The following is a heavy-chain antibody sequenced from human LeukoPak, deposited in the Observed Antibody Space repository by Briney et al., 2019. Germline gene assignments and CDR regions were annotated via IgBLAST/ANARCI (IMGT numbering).Heavy chain of an antibody. V-gene: IGHV3-43*02. CDR3: ARVGSSYRGGFDP. D-gene: IGHD2-15*01. CDR2: ISGDGGST. Sequence: PGGSLRLSCAASGFTFDDYAMHWVRQAPGKALEWVSLISGDGGSTYYADSVKGRFTISRHNSKNTLYLQMNSLRAEDTAVYYCARVGSSYRGGFDPWGQGTLVTVSS. J-gene: IGHJ5*02. CDR1: GFTFDDYA.